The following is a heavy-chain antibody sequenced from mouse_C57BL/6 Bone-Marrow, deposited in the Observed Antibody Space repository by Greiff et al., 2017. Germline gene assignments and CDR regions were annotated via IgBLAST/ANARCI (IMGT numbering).Heavy chain of an antibody. CDR2: ISSGSSTI. CDR1: GFTFSDYG. J-gene: IGHJ1*03. Sequence: EVHLVASGGGLVKPGGSLKLSCAASGFTFSDYGMHWVRQAPEKGLEWVAYISSGSSTIYYADTVKGRFTISRDNAKNTLFLQMTSLRSEDTAVYYCAKRGSYWDFDVWGTGTTVTVSS. V-gene: IGHV5-17*01. CDR3: AKRGSYWDFDV.